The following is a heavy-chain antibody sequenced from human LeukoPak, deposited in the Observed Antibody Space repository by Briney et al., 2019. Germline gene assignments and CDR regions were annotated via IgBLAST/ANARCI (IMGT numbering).Heavy chain of an antibody. Sequence: PGGSLRLSCAASGFTFSGSAIHWVRQASGKGLEWVGRIRSKANSYATAYAASVKGRFTISRDDSKNTAYLQMNSLITEDTAMYYCTSHYYYDSGGYYNPHGDFDYWGQGTLVTVSS. D-gene: IGHD3-22*01. V-gene: IGHV3-73*01. CDR3: TSHYYYDSGGYYNPHGDFDY. J-gene: IGHJ4*02. CDR2: IRSKANSYAT. CDR1: GFTFSGSA.